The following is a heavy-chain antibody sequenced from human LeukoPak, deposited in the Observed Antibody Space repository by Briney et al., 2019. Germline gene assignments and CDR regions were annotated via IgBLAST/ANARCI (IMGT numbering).Heavy chain of an antibody. CDR3: AGQDGYNGNDY. D-gene: IGHD5-24*01. J-gene: IGHJ4*02. CDR2: IIPIFGTA. V-gene: IGHV1-69*01. Sequence: SVKVSCKASGGTFSSYAISWVRQAPGQGLEWMGGIIPIFGTANYAQKFQSRVTITADESTSTAYMELSSLRSEDTAVYYCAGQDGYNGNDYWGQGTLVTVSS. CDR1: GGTFSSYA.